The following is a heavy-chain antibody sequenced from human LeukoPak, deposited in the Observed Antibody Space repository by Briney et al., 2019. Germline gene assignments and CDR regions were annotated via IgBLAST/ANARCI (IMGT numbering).Heavy chain of an antibody. D-gene: IGHD6-19*01. J-gene: IGHJ4*02. CDR3: AGGIAVAGTTDY. CDR1: GGSISSYY. V-gene: IGHV4-59*01. CDR2: IYYSGST. Sequence: SETLSLTCTVSGGSISSYYWSWIRQPPGKRLEWIGYIYYSGSTNYNPSLKSRVTISVDTSKNQFSLKLSSVTAADTAVSYCAGGIAVAGTTDYWGQGTLVTVSS.